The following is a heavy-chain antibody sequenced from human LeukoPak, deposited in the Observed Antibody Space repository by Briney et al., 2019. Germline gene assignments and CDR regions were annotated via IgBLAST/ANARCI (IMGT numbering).Heavy chain of an antibody. D-gene: IGHD6-6*01. CDR1: ESTFSTYW. Sequence: GGSLRLSCAASESTFSTYWMHWVRQAPGKGLVWVSRINNDGSSTAYADSVKGRFTISRDNAKNTLYLQMNSLRVEDTAVYYCARGEYSSSVNVDYWGQGTLVTVSS. CDR3: ARGEYSSSVNVDY. CDR2: INNDGSST. V-gene: IGHV3-74*01. J-gene: IGHJ4*02.